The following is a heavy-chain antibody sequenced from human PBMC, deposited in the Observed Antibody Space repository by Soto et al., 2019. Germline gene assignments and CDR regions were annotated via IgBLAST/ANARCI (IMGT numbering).Heavy chain of an antibody. CDR3: AKQFTPHRSGWPDACDI. V-gene: IGHV3-30*18. D-gene: IGHD6-19*01. CDR1: GFTFSNYG. CDR2: ISYDGSNK. Sequence: QVQLVESGGGVVQPGRSLRLSCAASGFTFSNYGMHWVRQAPGKGLEWVAVISYDGSNKNYADSVKGRFTISRDNSKNTRDLQMNSLRAEDPAVYYCAKQFTPHRSGWPDACDIWGQGTMVSVSA. J-gene: IGHJ3*02.